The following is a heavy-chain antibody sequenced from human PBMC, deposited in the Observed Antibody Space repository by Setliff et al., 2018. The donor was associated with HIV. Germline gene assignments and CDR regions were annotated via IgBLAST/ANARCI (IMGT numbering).Heavy chain of an antibody. J-gene: IGHJ1*01. V-gene: IGHV1-24*01. CDR2: FDPEDGET. CDR1: GYTLTELS. D-gene: IGHD6-13*01. CDR3: ATDPGYSSTWYSESFQH. Sequence: ASVKVSCKISGYTLTELSIHWVRQAPGKGLEWMANFDPEDGETFYAQKFQGRLTMTEDTSTDTAYMELSSLRSDDTAMDYCATDPGYSSTWYSESFQHWGQGTVVTVSS.